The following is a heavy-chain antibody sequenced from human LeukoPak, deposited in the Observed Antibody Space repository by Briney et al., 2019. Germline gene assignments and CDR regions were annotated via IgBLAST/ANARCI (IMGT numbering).Heavy chain of an antibody. D-gene: IGHD2-15*01. J-gene: IGHJ4*02. V-gene: IGHV4-59*01. CDR3: ARVGYCSGGSCYAEFDY. Sequence: SETLSLTCTVSGGSISSYYWSWIRQPPGKGLEWIGYIYYSGSTNYNPSLKSRVTISVDTSKNQFSLKLSSVTAADTAVYYCARVGYCSGGSCYAEFDYWGQGTLVTVSS. CDR2: IYYSGST. CDR1: GGSISSYY.